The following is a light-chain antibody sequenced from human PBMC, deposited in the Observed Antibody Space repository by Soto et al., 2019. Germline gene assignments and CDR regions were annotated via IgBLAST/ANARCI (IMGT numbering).Light chain of an antibody. V-gene: IGKV1-5*01. Sequence: DIQMTQSPSTLYASVGDRVTLPCRASQSIGTWLAWYQQKPGKAPKLLIYDASSVESGVPSRFSGSGSGTEFTLTISSLQPDDFATYYCQQYNSYSPLFGPGTKVDIK. CDR2: DAS. CDR1: QSIGTW. CDR3: QQYNSYSPL. J-gene: IGKJ3*01.